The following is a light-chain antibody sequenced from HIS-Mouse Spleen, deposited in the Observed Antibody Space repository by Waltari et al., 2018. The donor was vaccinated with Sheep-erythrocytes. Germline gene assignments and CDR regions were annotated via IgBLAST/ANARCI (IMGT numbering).Light chain of an antibody. J-gene: IGLJ3*02. Sequence: SYELTQPPPAPVSPGQTARNTCSGDALPKKHAYWYQQKSGQAPVLVIYEDSKRPSGIPERFSGSTSGTMATLTISGAQVEDEADYYCYSTDSSGNHWVFGGGTKLTVL. CDR3: YSTDSSGNHWV. CDR2: EDS. V-gene: IGLV3-10*01. CDR1: ALPKKH.